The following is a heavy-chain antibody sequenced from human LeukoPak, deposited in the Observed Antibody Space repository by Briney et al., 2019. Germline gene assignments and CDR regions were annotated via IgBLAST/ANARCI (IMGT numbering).Heavy chain of an antibody. CDR2: ITSSGDDI. Sequence: GGSLRLSCAASGFTFSSFEMNWVRQAPGKGLEWISFITSSGDDIFYADSVKGRFTISSDNAKNSLYLQMNSLRAEDTAVYYCARFPIQMVRGITSYYYGMDVWGQGTTVTVSS. V-gene: IGHV3-48*03. CDR1: GFTFSSFE. CDR3: ARFPIQMVRGITSYYYGMDV. D-gene: IGHD3-10*01. J-gene: IGHJ6*02.